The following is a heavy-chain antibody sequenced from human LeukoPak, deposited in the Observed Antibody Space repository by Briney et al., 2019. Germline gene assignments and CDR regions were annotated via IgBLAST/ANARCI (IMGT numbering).Heavy chain of an antibody. J-gene: IGHJ4*02. CDR3: ARDGYSGSDAL. CDR1: GGSISSSSYY. D-gene: IGHD5-12*01. CDR2: IYYSGST. V-gene: IGHV4-39*07. Sequence: SETLSLTCTVSGGSISSSSYYWGWIRQPPGKGLEWIASIYYSGSTYYNPSLKSRVTISVDTSQNQFSLKLSSVTAADTAVYYCARDGYSGSDALWGQGTLVTVSS.